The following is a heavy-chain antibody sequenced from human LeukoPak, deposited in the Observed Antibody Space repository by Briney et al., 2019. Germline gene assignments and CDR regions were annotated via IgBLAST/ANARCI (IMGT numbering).Heavy chain of an antibody. Sequence: GASVKVSCKASGGTFSSYAISWVRQAPGQGLEWMGGIIPIFGTANYAQKFQGRVTITTDESTSTAYTELSSLRSEDTAVYYCARVVRFAGSYYMDVWGKGTTVTVSS. CDR1: GGTFSSYA. J-gene: IGHJ6*03. CDR3: ARVVRFAGSYYMDV. D-gene: IGHD3-16*01. V-gene: IGHV1-69*05. CDR2: IIPIFGTA.